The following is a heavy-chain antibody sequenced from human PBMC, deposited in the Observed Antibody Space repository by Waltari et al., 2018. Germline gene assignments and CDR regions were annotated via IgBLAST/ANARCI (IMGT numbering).Heavy chain of an antibody. V-gene: IGHV1-69-2*01. CDR2: VDRKDGAT. D-gene: IGHD2-21*02. CDR3: ATGTAPVKD. J-gene: IGHJ4*02. CDR1: GYTFTAYY. Sequence: EVQLVQSGAEVKKPGATVKISCKASGYTFTAYYMRWVQQAPGKGLERMGRVDRKDGATIYGEKFRGRVPITADTATDTAYMELSSLRSEDAAVYYCATGTAPVKDWGQGTLVTVSS.